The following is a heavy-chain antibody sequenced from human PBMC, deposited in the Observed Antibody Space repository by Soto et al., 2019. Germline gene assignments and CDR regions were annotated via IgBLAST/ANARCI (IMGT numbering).Heavy chain of an antibody. V-gene: IGHV4-30-2*01. D-gene: IGHD2-21*02. Sequence: SETLSLTXAVFGGSISSVGYSWSWILQPLGKGLQSIGYIYHSGTTYYKPSFNSPVTISVDTSKNQFYLQLSSVTAVDTAVYYCARGEDCGGDGYRLDAWGQGTMVTVSS. CDR3: ARGEDCGGDGYRLDA. CDR2: IYHSGTT. CDR1: GGSISSVGYS. J-gene: IGHJ5*02.